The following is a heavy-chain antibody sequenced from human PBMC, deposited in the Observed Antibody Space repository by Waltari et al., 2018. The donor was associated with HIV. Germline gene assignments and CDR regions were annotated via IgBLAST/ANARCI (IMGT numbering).Heavy chain of an antibody. J-gene: IGHJ6*03. Sequence: QLVESGGGLVEPGGSLRLSCTASGFPFRHYSMTWVRHTPGKGLQWLAYINSRSDVDNYAGSVRDRFTITRDNAKNSLFLEMHDLRTDDTGIYYCARAILNFWTFSHMDVWGEGTTVTVS. CDR2: INSRSDVD. CDR1: GFPFRHYS. D-gene: IGHD3-3*01. CDR3: ARAILNFWTFSHMDV. V-gene: IGHV3-11*01.